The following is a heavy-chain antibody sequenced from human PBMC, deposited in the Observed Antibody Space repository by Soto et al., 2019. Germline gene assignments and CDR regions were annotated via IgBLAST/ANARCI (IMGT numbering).Heavy chain of an antibody. Sequence: ASVKVSCKASGYTFTSSGISWVRQAPGQGLEWMGWISAYNGNTNYAQKLQGRVTMTTDTSTSTAYMEPRSLRSDDTAVYYCARSTTYYYDSSGKQGAFDIWGQGTMVTVSS. CDR1: GYTFTSSG. CDR3: ARSTTYYYDSSGKQGAFDI. J-gene: IGHJ3*02. D-gene: IGHD3-22*01. CDR2: ISAYNGNT. V-gene: IGHV1-18*01.